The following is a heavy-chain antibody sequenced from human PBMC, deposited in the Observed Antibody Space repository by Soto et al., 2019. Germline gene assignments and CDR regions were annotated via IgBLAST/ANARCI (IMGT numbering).Heavy chain of an antibody. Sequence: GASVKVSCKASGYTFTSYGISWVRQAPGQGLEWMGWISSYNGNTNYAQKLQGRVTMTTDTSTSTAYMELRSLRSDDTAVYYCARESHYYYDSSGYYAFDYWGQGTLVTVSS. CDR1: GYTFTSYG. V-gene: IGHV1-18*01. CDR3: ARESHYYYDSSGYYAFDY. CDR2: ISSYNGNT. J-gene: IGHJ4*02. D-gene: IGHD3-22*01.